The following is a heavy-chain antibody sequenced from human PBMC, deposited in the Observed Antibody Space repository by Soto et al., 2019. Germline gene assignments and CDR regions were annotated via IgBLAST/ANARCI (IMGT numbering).Heavy chain of an antibody. Sequence: QVQLVQSGAEVKKPGSSVKVSCKASGGTFSSYAISWVRQAPGQGLEWMGGIIPIFGTANYAQKFQGRVTMTGDESTSTAHMEVSRLRSGDTAVYYCGREGGGDHDYGGTNFDYWGQGTLVTVSS. CDR3: GREGGGDHDYGGTNFDY. CDR1: GGTFSSYA. V-gene: IGHV1-69*12. J-gene: IGHJ4*02. D-gene: IGHD4-17*01. CDR2: IIPIFGTA.